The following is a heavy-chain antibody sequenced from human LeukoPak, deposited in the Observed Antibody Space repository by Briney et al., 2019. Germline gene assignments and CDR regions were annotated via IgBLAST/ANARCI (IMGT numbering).Heavy chain of an antibody. CDR1: GGSFSGYY. CDR3: ARYSSRYCSGGSCPRANFDY. J-gene: IGHJ4*02. D-gene: IGHD2-15*01. V-gene: IGHV4-34*01. CDR2: INHSGST. Sequence: SETLSLTCAVYGGSFSGYYWSWIRQPPGKGLEWIGEINHSGSTNYNPSLKSRVTISVDMSKNQFSLKLSSVTAADTAVYYCARYSSRYCSGGSCPRANFDYWGQGTLVTVSS.